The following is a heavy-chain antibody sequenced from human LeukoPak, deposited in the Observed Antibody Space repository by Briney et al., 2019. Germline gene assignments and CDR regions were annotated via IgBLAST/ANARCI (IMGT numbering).Heavy chain of an antibody. CDR1: GATFTTYA. CDR2: IIPIYGTV. V-gene: IGHV1-69*06. J-gene: IGHJ4*02. Sequence: SVKVSCKASGATFTTYAIIWVRQAPGQGLEWMGGIIPIYGTVNYAQEFQGRVTITADKSTTTAYMELSSLRSEDTAMYYCAGEAPPNIGYCSTTNCYYFDYWGQGTLVTVSS. D-gene: IGHD2-2*01. CDR3: AGEAPPNIGYCSTTNCYYFDY.